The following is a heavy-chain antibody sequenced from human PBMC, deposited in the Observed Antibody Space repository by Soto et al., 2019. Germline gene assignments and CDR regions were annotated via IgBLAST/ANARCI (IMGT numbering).Heavy chain of an antibody. CDR3: ARGYYDSSGYSAPFDY. CDR1: GGSISSGGYY. J-gene: IGHJ4*02. V-gene: IGHV4-31*03. Sequence: QVQLQESGPGLVKPSQTLSLTCTVSGGSISSGGYYWSWIRQHPGKGLEWIGSIYYSGSTYYNPSIKNRVTISVDTSKNQFSLKLSSVTAADTAVYYCARGYYDSSGYSAPFDYWGQGTLVTVSS. D-gene: IGHD3-22*01. CDR2: IYYSGST.